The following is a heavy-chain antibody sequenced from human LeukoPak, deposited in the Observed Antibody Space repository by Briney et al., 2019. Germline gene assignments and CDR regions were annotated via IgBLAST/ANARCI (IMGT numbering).Heavy chain of an antibody. Sequence: PSQTLSLTCTVSGGSISSSSYYWGWIRQPPGKGLEWIGSIYYSGSTYYNPSLKSRVTISVDTSKNQFSLKLGSVTAADTAVYYCASTSSSWTTFDYWGQGTLVTVSS. CDR1: GGSISSSSYY. CDR2: IYYSGST. V-gene: IGHV4-39*07. D-gene: IGHD6-13*01. CDR3: ASTSSSWTTFDY. J-gene: IGHJ4*02.